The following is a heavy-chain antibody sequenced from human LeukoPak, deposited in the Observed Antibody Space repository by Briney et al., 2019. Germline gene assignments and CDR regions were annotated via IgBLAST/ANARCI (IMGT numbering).Heavy chain of an antibody. V-gene: IGHV4-59*11. CDR2: FYYSGST. J-gene: IGHJ4*02. CDR3: ARASGGYGDPFDY. D-gene: IGHD4-17*01. Sequence: SETLSLTCSVSGGSISSHYWSWIRQPPGKGLEWVGYFYYSGSTNYNPSLKSRVTISIDTSKNQFSLKLRSVTAADTAVYYCARASGGYGDPFDYWGQGTLVTVSS. CDR1: GGSISSHY.